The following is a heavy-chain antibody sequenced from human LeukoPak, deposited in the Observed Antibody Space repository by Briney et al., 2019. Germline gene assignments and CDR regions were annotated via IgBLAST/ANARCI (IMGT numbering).Heavy chain of an antibody. CDR2: IYYSGST. V-gene: IGHV4-39*01. CDR3: ARSRFLEWLSMGY. J-gene: IGHJ4*02. D-gene: IGHD3-3*01. CDR1: GGSISSSSYY. Sequence: SETLSPTCTVSGGSISSSSYYWGWIRQPPGKGLEWIGSIYYSGSTYYNPSLKSRVTISVDTSKNQFSLKLSSVTAADTAVYYCARSRFLEWLSMGYWGQGTLVTVSS.